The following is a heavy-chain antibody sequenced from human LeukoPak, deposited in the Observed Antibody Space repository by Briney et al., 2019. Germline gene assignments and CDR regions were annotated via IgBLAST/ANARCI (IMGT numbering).Heavy chain of an antibody. Sequence: SETLSLTCTVSGGSISSSSYYWGWIRQPPGKGLGWIGSIYYRGSTYYNPSLKRRVTISVDAYKNHFSLKLSSVSGADTAVYYCASRDEDGSEFDYCGQGTLVTVSS. CDR1: GGSISSSSYY. D-gene: IGHD2-15*01. V-gene: IGHV4-39*07. CDR2: IYYRGST. CDR3: ASRDEDGSEFDY. J-gene: IGHJ4*02.